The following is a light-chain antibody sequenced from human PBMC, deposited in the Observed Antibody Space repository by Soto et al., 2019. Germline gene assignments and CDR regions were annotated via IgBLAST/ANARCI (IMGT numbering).Light chain of an antibody. CDR2: KAS. CDR3: QQYHSYPLT. CDR1: RSISAW. V-gene: IGKV1-5*03. Sequence: DIQMTQSPSTLSASVGERVTITCRASRSISAWLAWYQQKPGKAPKLLIYKASNVESGVPSRFSGSGSGTEFTLTISSLQPDDFATYYCQQYHSYPLTFGQGTRLEIK. J-gene: IGKJ5*01.